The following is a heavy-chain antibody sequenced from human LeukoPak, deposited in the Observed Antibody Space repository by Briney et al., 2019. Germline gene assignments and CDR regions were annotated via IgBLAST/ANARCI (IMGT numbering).Heavy chain of an antibody. J-gene: IGHJ5*02. CDR1: GFTFSNAW. CDR3: TTDFGGDIPAATWFDP. V-gene: IGHV3-15*01. Sequence: GGSLRLSCAASGFTFSNAWMSWVRQAPGKGLEWAGRIKSKTDGGTTDYAAPVKGRFTISRDGSKNTLYLQMNSLKTEDTAVYYCTTDFGGDIPAATWFDPWGQGTLVTVSS. D-gene: IGHD2-2*01. CDR2: IKSKTDGGTT.